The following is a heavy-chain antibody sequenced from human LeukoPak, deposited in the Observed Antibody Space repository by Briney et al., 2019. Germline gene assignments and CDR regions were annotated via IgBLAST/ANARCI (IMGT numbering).Heavy chain of an antibody. D-gene: IGHD2-21*01. J-gene: IGHJ4*02. CDR1: GFTVSSTY. CDR2: IYKDGKI. Sequence: PGGSLRLSCAASGFTVSSTYMSWVCQAPGKGLEWVSVIYKDGKIYYIDSVKGRFTISRDTSKNTLYLQMNSLRVEDTAVYYCASRHCSGGDCYFAGADPFDHWGQGTLVTVSS. CDR3: ASRHCSGGDCYFAGADPFDH. V-gene: IGHV3-53*01.